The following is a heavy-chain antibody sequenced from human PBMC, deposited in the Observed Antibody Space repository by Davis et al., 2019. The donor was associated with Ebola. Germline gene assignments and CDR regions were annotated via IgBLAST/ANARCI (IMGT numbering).Heavy chain of an antibody. V-gene: IGHV5-51*01. CDR1: GNSFTSHW. CDR2: IYTGDSDT. Sequence: GESLKISCKDSGNSFTSHWIGWVRQVLGKGLEWMGLIYTGDSDTRYSPSFRGQVTISADKSTKTAFLQWSSLKASDTAMYYCASLRRTITGMDDAFDVWGQGTMVTVSS. D-gene: IGHD1-20*01. CDR3: ASLRRTITGMDDAFDV. J-gene: IGHJ3*01.